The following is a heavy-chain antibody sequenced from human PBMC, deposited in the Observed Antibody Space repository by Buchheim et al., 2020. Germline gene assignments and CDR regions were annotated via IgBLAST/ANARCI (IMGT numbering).Heavy chain of an antibody. CDR1: GGSISSYY. J-gene: IGHJ4*02. V-gene: IGHV4-59*01. Sequence: QVQLQESGPGLVKPSETLSLTCTVSGGSISSYYWSWIRQPPGKGLEWIGYIYYSGSTNYNPSLTSRVTISVDTSKNQFSLKLSSVTAADTAVYYCARTNSGFDYWGQGTL. CDR2: IYYSGST. D-gene: IGHD1-14*01. CDR3: ARTNSGFDY.